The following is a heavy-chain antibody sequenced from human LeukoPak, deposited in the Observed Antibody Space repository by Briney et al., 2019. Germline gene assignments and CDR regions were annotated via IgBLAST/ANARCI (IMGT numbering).Heavy chain of an antibody. CDR3: AKELGLGAVVTFLYMDV. CDR2: MRNNESNR. CDR1: GFTFSSYG. Sequence: PGGSLTLSCAASGFTFSSYGMHWVRQAPGRGLGWDACMRNNESNRYYGDSVKGRFTISRDNSKNTLYLPMNSLRAEDTAVYYCAKELGLGAVVTFLYMDVWGKGTTVTVSS. D-gene: IGHD4-23*01. V-gene: IGHV3-30*02. J-gene: IGHJ6*03.